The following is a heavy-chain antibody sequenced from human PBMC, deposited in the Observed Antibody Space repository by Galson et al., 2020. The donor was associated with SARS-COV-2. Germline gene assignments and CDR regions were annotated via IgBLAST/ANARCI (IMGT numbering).Heavy chain of an antibody. V-gene: IGHV4-59*01. D-gene: IGHD5-12*01. CDR3: ARGASKKMATKFDY. Sequence: SETLSLTCTVSGGSISSYYWSWIRQPPGKGLEWIGYIYYSGSTNYNPSLKSRVTISVDTSKNQFSLKLSSVTAADTAVYYCARGASKKMATKFDYWGQGTLVTVSS. CDR2: IYYSGST. J-gene: IGHJ4*02. CDR1: GGSISSYY.